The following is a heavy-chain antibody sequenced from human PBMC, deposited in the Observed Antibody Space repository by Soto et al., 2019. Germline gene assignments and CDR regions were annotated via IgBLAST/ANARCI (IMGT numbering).Heavy chain of an antibody. D-gene: IGHD2-15*01. CDR2: INSDGSST. V-gene: IGHV3-74*01. CDR1: GFTFSSYW. Sequence: EVQLVESGGGLVQPGGSLRLSCAASGFTFSSYWMHWVRQAPGKGLVWVSRINSDGSSTSYADSVKGRFTISRDNAKNTLYLQMNSLRAEDMAVYYCVGTSLVVAAATREDYWGQGTLVTVSS. J-gene: IGHJ4*02. CDR3: VGTSLVVAAATREDY.